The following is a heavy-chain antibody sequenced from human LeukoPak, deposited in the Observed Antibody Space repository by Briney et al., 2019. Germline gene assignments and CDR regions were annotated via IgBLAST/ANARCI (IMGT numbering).Heavy chain of an antibody. J-gene: IGHJ4*02. Sequence: PGGPLRLSCEVSGLSFSNYWMHWVRQAPGKGLVWVARTNLHGTAVDYADSVKGRFIISRDNAKNTLFLQMNSLRVEDTAVYYCASAYTYVRLGDHWGQGTLVTVSS. D-gene: IGHD3-16*01. CDR2: TNLHGTAV. CDR3: ASAYTYVRLGDH. CDR1: GLSFSNYW. V-gene: IGHV3-74*01.